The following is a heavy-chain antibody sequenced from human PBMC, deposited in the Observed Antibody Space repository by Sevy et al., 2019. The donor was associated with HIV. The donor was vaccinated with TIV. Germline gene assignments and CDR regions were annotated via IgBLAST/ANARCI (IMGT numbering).Heavy chain of an antibody. J-gene: IGHJ5*02. CDR2: ISDSAYNT. V-gene: IGHV3-23*01. CDR3: TRNGGAFDNGFDP. CDR1: GFTFSNYA. Sequence: GGSLRLSCAASGFTFSNYAMSWVRQAPGKGLEWVSGISDSAYNTYYADSVKGRFTISRDNSKNSLYLQMNSLRAEDTAVYYCTRNGGAFDNGFDPWGQGTLVTVSS. D-gene: IGHD2-8*01.